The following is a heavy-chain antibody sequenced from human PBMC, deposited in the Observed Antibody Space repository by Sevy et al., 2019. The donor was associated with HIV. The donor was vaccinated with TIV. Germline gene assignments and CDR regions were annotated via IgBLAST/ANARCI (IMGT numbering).Heavy chain of an antibody. V-gene: IGHV3-30-3*01. CDR3: ARDDEPDYYYFDMDV. Sequence: GGSLRLSCAASGFTFSSYAMHWVRQAPGNGLEWVAVISYDGSNKYYADSVKGRFTISRDNSKNTLYLQMDGLRAEDTALYYCARDDEPDYYYFDMDVSGQGTPVTVSS. J-gene: IGHJ6*02. CDR1: GFTFSSYA. CDR2: ISYDGSNK.